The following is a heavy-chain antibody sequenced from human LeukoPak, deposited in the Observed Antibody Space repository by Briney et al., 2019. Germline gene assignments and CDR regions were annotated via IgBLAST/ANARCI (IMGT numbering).Heavy chain of an antibody. CDR3: ARDSGSYIDY. Sequence: PSETLSPTCTVSGGSISSYYWSWIRQPPGKGLEWIGYIYYSGSTNYNPSLKSRVTISVDTSKNQFSLKLSSVTAADTAVYYCARDSGSYIDYWGQGTLVAVSS. CDR1: GGSISSYY. D-gene: IGHD1-26*01. V-gene: IGHV4-59*01. CDR2: IYYSGST. J-gene: IGHJ4*02.